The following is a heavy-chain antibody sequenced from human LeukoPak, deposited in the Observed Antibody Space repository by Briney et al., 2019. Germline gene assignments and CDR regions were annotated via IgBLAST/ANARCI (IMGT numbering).Heavy chain of an antibody. CDR1: GGSISSSSYY. CDR2: IYTSGST. CDR3: ARETPGYSYGHGLGY. D-gene: IGHD5-18*01. J-gene: IGHJ4*02. V-gene: IGHV4-61*02. Sequence: PSETLSLTCTVSGGSISSSSYYWSWIRQPAGKGLEWIGRIYTSGSTNYNPSLKSRVTMSVDTSKNQFSLKLSSVTAADTAVYYCARETPGYSYGHGLGYWGQGTLVTVSS.